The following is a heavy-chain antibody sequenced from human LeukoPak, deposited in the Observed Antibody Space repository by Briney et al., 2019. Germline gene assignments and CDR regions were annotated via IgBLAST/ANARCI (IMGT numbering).Heavy chain of an antibody. Sequence: GGSLRLSCAASGFTFSDYYMSWIRQAPGKGPEWVSTINNSGGSTFHADSVKGRFTISRDNSKNTLYLQMDSLRVEDTAVYYCAKTTQPQQWGQGTLVTVSS. CDR3: AKTTQPQQ. J-gene: IGHJ1*01. V-gene: IGHV3-23*01. CDR1: GFTFSDYY. CDR2: INNSGGST. D-gene: IGHD4-11*01.